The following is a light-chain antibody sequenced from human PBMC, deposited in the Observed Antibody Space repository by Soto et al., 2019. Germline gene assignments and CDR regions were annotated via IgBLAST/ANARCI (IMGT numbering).Light chain of an antibody. CDR1: SSNIGAGRY. Sequence: QSVLTQPPSVSGAPGQRVTISCTGISSNIGAGRYVHWYRQLPGAAPKFLISDSNHRPSGVPDRFSVSKSGASASLAITGLRAEDEGDDFCQSYGTSMSGLYVFGTGTKVTVL. J-gene: IGLJ1*01. CDR3: QSYGTSMSGLYV. CDR2: DSN. V-gene: IGLV1-40*01.